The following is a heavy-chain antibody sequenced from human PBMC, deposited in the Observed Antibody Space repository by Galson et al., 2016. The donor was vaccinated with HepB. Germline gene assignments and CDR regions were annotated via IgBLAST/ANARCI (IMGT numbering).Heavy chain of an antibody. Sequence: SVKVSCKASGGTFSNYAISWVRQAPGQGLEWVGRIIPILDIASYAQRFQGRVTITADKSTSTAYMELSSLRSEDTAVYYCARGLGSGWFGVLNYWGQGTLITVSS. CDR3: ARGLGSGWFGVLNY. CDR1: GGTFSNYA. V-gene: IGHV1-69*04. D-gene: IGHD6-19*01. CDR2: IIPILDIA. J-gene: IGHJ4*02.